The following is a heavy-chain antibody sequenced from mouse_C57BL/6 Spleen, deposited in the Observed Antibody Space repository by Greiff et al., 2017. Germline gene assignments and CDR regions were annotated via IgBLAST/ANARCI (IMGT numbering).Heavy chain of an antibody. D-gene: IGHD1-1*01. V-gene: IGHV2-9-1*01. J-gene: IGHJ2*01. CDR2: IWTGGGT. Sequence: QVQLKESGPGLVAPSPSLSITCTVSGFSLTSYAKSWVRQPPGKGLEWLGVIWTGGGTNYNSALKSRLSISKDNSKSQVFLKMNSLQTDDTARYYCARWYYGSSYAFDYWGQGTTLTVSS. CDR3: ARWYYGSSYAFDY. CDR1: GFSLTSYA.